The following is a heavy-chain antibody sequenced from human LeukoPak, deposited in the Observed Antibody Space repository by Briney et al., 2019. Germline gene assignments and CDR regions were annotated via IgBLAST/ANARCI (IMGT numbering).Heavy chain of an antibody. V-gene: IGHV1-8*01. CDR3: ARPNSVLRFLEWPKGGYYYYYMDV. D-gene: IGHD3-3*01. J-gene: IGHJ6*03. CDR1: GYTFTSYD. Sequence: ASVKVSCKASGYTFTSYDINWVRQATGQGLEWMGWMNPNSGNTGYAQKFQGRVTMTRNTSISTAYMEPSSLRSEDTAVYYCARPNSVLRFLEWPKGGYYYYYMDVWGKGTTVTVSS. CDR2: MNPNSGNT.